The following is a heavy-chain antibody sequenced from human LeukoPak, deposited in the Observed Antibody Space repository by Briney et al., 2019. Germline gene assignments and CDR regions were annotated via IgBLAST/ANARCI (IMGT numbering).Heavy chain of an antibody. J-gene: IGHJ3*02. Sequence: ASVKVSCKASGGTFSSYAISWVRQATGQGLEWMGWMNPNSGNTGYAQKFQGRVTMTRSTSINTAYMELSSLRSEDTAMYYCARDSHVNAFDIWGQGTMVTVSS. CDR1: GGTFSSYA. V-gene: IGHV1-8*02. CDR3: ARDSHVNAFDI. CDR2: MNPNSGNT. D-gene: IGHD3-10*02.